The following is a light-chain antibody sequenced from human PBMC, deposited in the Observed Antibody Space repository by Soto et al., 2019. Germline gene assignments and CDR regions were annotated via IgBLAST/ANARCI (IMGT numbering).Light chain of an antibody. CDR3: MQALQTPPYT. CDR2: LGS. J-gene: IGKJ2*01. V-gene: IGKV2-28*01. CDR1: QSLLHSNGYNY. Sequence: DIVMTQSPLSLPVTPGEPASISCRSSQSLLHSNGYNYLDWYLQKPGQSPQLLIYLGSNRASGVPDRFSGSGSGTDFTLKIRRVEADDVGVYYCMQALQTPPYTFGQGTKLEIK.